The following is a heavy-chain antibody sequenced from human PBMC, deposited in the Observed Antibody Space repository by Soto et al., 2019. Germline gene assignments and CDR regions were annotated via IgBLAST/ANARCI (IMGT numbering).Heavy chain of an antibody. D-gene: IGHD2-8*01. CDR1: GFTFSSYE. Sequence: EVQLVESGGGLVQPGGSLRLSCAASGFTFSSYEMNWVRQAPGKGLEWVSYISSSGSTIYYADSVKGRFTMSRDNAKNSLYLQMNSLRAEDTAVYYCARGYCTNGVCYGGYWYFDLWGRGTLVTVSS. CDR3: ARGYCTNGVCYGGYWYFDL. J-gene: IGHJ2*01. CDR2: ISSSGSTI. V-gene: IGHV3-48*03.